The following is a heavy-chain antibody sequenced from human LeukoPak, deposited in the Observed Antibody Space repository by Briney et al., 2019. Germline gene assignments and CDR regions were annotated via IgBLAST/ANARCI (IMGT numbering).Heavy chain of an antibody. CDR2: IYYSGST. Sequence: PSETLSLTCTVSGGSISSYYWSWIRQPPGKGLEWIGYIYYSGSTNYNPSLKSRVTISVDTSKNQFSLKLGSVTAADTAVYYCARDRGGSSHYYYYMDVWGKGTTVTVSS. J-gene: IGHJ6*03. V-gene: IGHV4-59*01. D-gene: IGHD6-6*01. CDR3: ARDRGGSSHYYYYMDV. CDR1: GGSISSYY.